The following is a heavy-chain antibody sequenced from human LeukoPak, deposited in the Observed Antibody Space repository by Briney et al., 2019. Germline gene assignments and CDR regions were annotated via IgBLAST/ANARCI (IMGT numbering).Heavy chain of an antibody. J-gene: IGHJ4*02. V-gene: IGHV3-33*01. D-gene: IGHD3-22*01. CDR2: IWYDGSNK. Sequence: GGSLRLSCAASGFTFSSYGMHWVRQAPGKGLEWVAVIWYDGSNKNHADSVKGRFTISRDNSKNTLYLQMNSLRAEDTAVYYCARDDLYYYDSSGYSFDYWGQGTLVTVSS. CDR3: ARDDLYYYDSSGYSFDY. CDR1: GFTFSSYG.